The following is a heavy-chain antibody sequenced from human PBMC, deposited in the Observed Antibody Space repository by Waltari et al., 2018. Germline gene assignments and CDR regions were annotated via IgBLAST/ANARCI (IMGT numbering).Heavy chain of an antibody. CDR1: GGSISSHY. CDR3: ARAKGYSSGWSLDY. CDR2: IYYIGST. D-gene: IGHD6-19*01. V-gene: IGHV4-59*11. Sequence: QVQLQESGPGLVKPSETLSLTCTVSGGSISSHYWSWIRQPPGKGLEWIGYIYYIGSTNYNPSLKSRVTISVDTSKNQFSLKLSAVTAADTAVYYCARAKGYSSGWSLDYWGQGTLVTVSS. J-gene: IGHJ4*02.